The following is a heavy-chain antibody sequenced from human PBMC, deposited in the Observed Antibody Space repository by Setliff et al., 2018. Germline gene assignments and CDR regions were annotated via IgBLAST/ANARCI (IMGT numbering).Heavy chain of an antibody. CDR2: IHPSGST. D-gene: IGHD3-3*01. V-gene: IGHV4-61*02. CDR1: GDSISSGSYL. CDR3: ARGSAGDESVRHLYYTDV. J-gene: IGHJ6*03. Sequence: SETLSLTCTVSGDSISSGSYLWSWIRKPAGKGLEWIGRIHPSGSTDYNPSLKSRVTISVDTSKNQFSLKVSSVTAADTAVYYCARGSAGDESVRHLYYTDVWGRGTTVTVSS.